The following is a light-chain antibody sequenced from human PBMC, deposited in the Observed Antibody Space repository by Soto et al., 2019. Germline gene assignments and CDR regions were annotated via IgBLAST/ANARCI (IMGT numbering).Light chain of an antibody. CDR2: TAS. CDR1: QNINNY. J-gene: IGKJ4*01. V-gene: IGKV1-39*01. Sequence: DIQMTQSPSSLSASVGDRVTITCRASQNINNYLNWYQVKPGKAPKLLISTASTLRSGVPLRISGSGSGTDSTLTISSLQSDDFASYFCQQSYTTPLSFGGGTKVDIK. CDR3: QQSYTTPLS.